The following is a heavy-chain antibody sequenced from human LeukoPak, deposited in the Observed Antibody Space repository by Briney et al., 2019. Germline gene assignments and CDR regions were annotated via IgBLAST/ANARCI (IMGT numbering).Heavy chain of an antibody. J-gene: IGHJ6*03. D-gene: IGHD6-6*01. V-gene: IGHV3-30*04. CDR2: ISHDGRDT. Sequence: PGGSLRLSCEASGFTFSTFPMHWVRQTPDKRLEWVAVISHDGRDTYYADSVKGRFTIPRDNSKNTLYLQMNSLSPEDTAVVYCARVGRVSIYPSYMDVWGKGTTVIVSS. CDR3: ARVGRVSIYPSYMDV. CDR1: GFTFSTFP.